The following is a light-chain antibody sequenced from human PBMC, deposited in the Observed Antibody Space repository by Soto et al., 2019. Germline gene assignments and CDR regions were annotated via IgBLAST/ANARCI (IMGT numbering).Light chain of an antibody. CDR1: SSDAGGYNY. Sequence: QSALTHPASVSGAPGQSITISCTGTSSDAGGYNYVSWYQQHPGKAPKLMIYDVTNRPSGVSNRFSGSKSGNTASLTISGLQAEDEADYYCSSYTSSSTPLVFGGGTKLTVL. J-gene: IGLJ3*02. CDR2: DVT. V-gene: IGLV2-14*01. CDR3: SSYTSSSTPLV.